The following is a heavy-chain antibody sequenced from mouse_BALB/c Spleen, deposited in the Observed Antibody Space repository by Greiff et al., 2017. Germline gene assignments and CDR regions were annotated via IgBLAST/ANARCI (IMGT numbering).Heavy chain of an antibody. J-gene: IGHJ2*01. V-gene: IGHV2-2*02. Sequence: VMLVESGPGLVQPSQSLSITCTASGFSLTSYGVHWVRQSPGKGLEWLGVIWSGGSTDYNAAFISRLSISKDNSKSQVFFKMNSLQANDTAIYYCARGSLSLLRYFDYWGQGTTLTVSS. CDR1: GFSLTSYG. CDR2: IWSGGST. CDR3: ARGSLSLLRYFDY. D-gene: IGHD1-1*01.